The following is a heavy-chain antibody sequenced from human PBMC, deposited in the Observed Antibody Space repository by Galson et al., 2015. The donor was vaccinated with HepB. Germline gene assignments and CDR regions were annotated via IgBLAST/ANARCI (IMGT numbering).Heavy chain of an antibody. Sequence: SVKVSCKASGGTFSSYTTSWVRQAPGQGLEWMGRIIPILGIANYAQKFQGRVTITADKSTSTAYMELSSLRSEDTAVCYCARDASIAAVSFDPWGQGTLVTVSS. J-gene: IGHJ5*02. V-gene: IGHV1-69*04. CDR3: ARDASIAAVSFDP. CDR2: IIPILGIA. D-gene: IGHD6-13*01. CDR1: GGTFSSYT.